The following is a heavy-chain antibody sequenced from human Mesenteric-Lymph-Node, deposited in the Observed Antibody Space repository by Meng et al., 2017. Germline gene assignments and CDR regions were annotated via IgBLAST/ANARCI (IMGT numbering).Heavy chain of an antibody. CDR1: GFTVSSNY. CDR3: AREITWVFDIDF. Sequence: GESLKISCAASGFTVSSNYMSWVRQAPGKGLEWVSSISGSGGGTYYSDSVKGRFTISRDNSKNTLFLQMNSLRAEDTAVYYCAREITWVFDIDFWGQGTLVTVSS. J-gene: IGHJ4*02. D-gene: IGHD7-27*01. V-gene: IGHV3-53*05. CDR2: ISGSGGGT.